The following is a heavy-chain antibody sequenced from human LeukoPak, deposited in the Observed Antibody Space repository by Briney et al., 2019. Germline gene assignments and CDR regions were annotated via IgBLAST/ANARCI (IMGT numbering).Heavy chain of an antibody. Sequence: SETLSLTCTVSGASISSGGYYWSWIRQPAGKGLEYLGRIYSTGSTNYNPSLRSRVTISVDTSKNHFSLKLSSVTAAHTAVYYCARDQTYSGSGIYTYFDYWGQGILVTVSS. V-gene: IGHV4-61*02. CDR2: IYSTGST. CDR3: ARDQTYSGSGIYTYFDY. J-gene: IGHJ4*02. CDR1: GASISSGGYY. D-gene: IGHD3-10*01.